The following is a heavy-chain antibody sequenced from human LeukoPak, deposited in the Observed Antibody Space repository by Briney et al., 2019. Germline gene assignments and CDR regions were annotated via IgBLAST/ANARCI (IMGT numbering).Heavy chain of an antibody. CDR1: GGSISSYY. D-gene: IGHD3-3*01. Sequence: PSETLSLTCTVSGGSISSYYWSWIRQPPGKGLEWMGYIYYSGSTKYNLSLKSRVTISVDTSKNQFSLKLSSVTAADTAVYYCARQGNYDFWSGYPLFDYWGQGTLVTVSS. J-gene: IGHJ4*02. CDR2: IYYSGST. V-gene: IGHV4-59*08. CDR3: ARQGNYDFWSGYPLFDY.